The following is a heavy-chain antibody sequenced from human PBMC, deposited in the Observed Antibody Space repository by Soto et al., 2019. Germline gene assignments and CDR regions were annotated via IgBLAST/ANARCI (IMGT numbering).Heavy chain of an antibody. D-gene: IGHD3-3*01. J-gene: IGHJ4*02. V-gene: IGHV3-33*08. CDR2: IWSDGSNK. Sequence: GGSLRLSCVVSGFTFSDHFMDWVRQAPGKGLEWVAVIWSDGSNKYYADSVKGRFTISRDNSKNTLYLQMNSLRAEDTAVYYCAREFWSGPFDYWGQGTLVTVSS. CDR1: GFTFSDHF. CDR3: AREFWSGPFDY.